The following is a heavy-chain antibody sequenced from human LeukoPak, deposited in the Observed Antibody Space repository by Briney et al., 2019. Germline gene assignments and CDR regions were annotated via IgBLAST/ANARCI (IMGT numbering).Heavy chain of an antibody. CDR3: ARGRSRYYYFDY. CDR1: GYTLTNYY. D-gene: IGHD2-15*01. V-gene: IGHV1-69*13. J-gene: IGHJ4*02. CDR2: IIPIFGTA. Sequence: GASVKVSCKASGYTLTNYYMHWMRQAPGQGLEWMGGIIPIFGTANYAQKFQGRVTITADESTSTAYMELSSLRSEDTAVYYCARGRSRYYYFDYWGQGTLVTVSS.